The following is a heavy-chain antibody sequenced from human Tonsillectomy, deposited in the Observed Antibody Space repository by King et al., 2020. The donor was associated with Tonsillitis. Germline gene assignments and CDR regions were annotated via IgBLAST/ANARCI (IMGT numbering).Heavy chain of an antibody. J-gene: IGHJ6*02. CDR1: GYTFTSYD. CDR3: ARVSLTYCSGTSCYAYYYYGMDV. D-gene: IGHD2-2*01. Sequence: QLVQSGAEVKKPGASVKVSCKASGYTFTSYDVNWVRQATGQGLEWMGWMNPNRGNTGYAQKFQGRVTMTRNTSISTAYMELSSLRSEDAAVYYCARVSLTYCSGTSCYAYYYYGMDVWGQGTTVTVSS. V-gene: IGHV1-8*01. CDR2: MNPNRGNT.